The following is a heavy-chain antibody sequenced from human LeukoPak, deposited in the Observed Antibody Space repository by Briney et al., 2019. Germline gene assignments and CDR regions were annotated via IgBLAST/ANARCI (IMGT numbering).Heavy chain of an antibody. CDR3: ARGSSRALDH. CDR2: TYYSSKWYN. V-gene: IGHV6-1*01. J-gene: IGHJ4*02. CDR1: GYSVSSSGVA. D-gene: IGHD5/OR15-5a*01. Sequence: SQTLSLTCAISGYSVSSSGVAWNWIRQSPSRGLEWLGGTYYSSKWYNDYAVSVKGRVSINADTSKNHFSLQLDSVTPEDTAVYYCARGSSRALDHWGQGTLVTVSS.